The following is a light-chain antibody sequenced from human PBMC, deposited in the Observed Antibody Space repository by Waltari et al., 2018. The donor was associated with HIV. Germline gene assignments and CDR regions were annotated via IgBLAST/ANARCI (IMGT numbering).Light chain of an antibody. Sequence: DLQMTQAPPPLSAFIGETVPITCRASQAINNYLAWYQHRPGDATHLLIYAASTLQSGVPSRFSGSGSGTDFTLTITNLQPEDVGTYYCQKFNSAPLTFGGGTKVEIK. V-gene: IGKV1-27*01. CDR1: QAINNY. CDR2: AAS. CDR3: QKFNSAPLT. J-gene: IGKJ4*01.